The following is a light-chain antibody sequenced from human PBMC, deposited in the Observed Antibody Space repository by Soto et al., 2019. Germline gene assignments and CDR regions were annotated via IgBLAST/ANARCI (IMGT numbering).Light chain of an antibody. V-gene: IGLV2-23*01. J-gene: IGLJ1*01. CDR1: SSDVGSYHL. Sequence: SVLTQPASVSGSPGQSITISCTGTSSDVGSYHLVSWYQQHPGKAPKVMIYEGNKRPSGVPNRFSGSKSGNTASLTISGLQAEDEAEYYCCSFAGSSTFVFGTGTKVTVL. CDR2: EGN. CDR3: CSFAGSSTFV.